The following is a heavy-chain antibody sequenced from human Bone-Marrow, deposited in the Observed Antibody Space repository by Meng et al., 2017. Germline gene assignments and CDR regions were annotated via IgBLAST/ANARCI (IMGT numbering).Heavy chain of an antibody. CDR1: GGSISSGDYY. V-gene: IGHV4-30-4*01. J-gene: IGHJ4*02. Sequence: QVQLQESGPGLVKPSQTLPRTCTSSGGSISSGDYYWSWIRQPPGRGLEWIGYIYCSGSTYYNPSLRSRVTISVDTSKNQFSLILTSVTAADTAVYFCARVETATTNPYFDYWGQGTLVTVSS. CDR2: IYCSGST. CDR3: ARVETATTNPYFDY. D-gene: IGHD5-24*01.